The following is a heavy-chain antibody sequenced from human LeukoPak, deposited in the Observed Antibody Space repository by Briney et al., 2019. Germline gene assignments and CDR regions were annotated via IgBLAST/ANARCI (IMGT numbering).Heavy chain of an antibody. J-gene: IGHJ4*02. V-gene: IGHV3-7*05. CDR2: IKQDGSEK. CDR3: ARDQRYCSSSSCPWEPFDY. D-gene: IGHD2-2*01. Sequence: GGSLRLSCAASGFTFSSYWMSWVRQAPGKGLEWVANIKQDGSEKYYVDSVKGRFTISRDNAKNSPYLQMNSLRAEDTAVYYCARDQRYCSSSSCPWEPFDYWGQGTLVTVSS. CDR1: GFTFSSYW.